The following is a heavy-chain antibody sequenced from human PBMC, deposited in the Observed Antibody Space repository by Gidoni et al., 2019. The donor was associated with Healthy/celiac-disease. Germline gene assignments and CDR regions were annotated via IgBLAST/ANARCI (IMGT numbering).Heavy chain of an antibody. Sequence: QVTLKESGPVLVKPTETLTLTCTVSGFSLRNARMGVSWIRQPPGKALEWLAHIFSNDEKSYSTSLKSRLTISKDTSKSQVVLTMTNMDPVDTATYYCARTLTGTTATYYYGMDVWGQGTTVTVSS. V-gene: IGHV2-26*01. CDR2: IFSNDEK. J-gene: IGHJ6*02. CDR3: ARTLTGTTATYYYGMDV. CDR1: GFSLRNARMG. D-gene: IGHD1-7*01.